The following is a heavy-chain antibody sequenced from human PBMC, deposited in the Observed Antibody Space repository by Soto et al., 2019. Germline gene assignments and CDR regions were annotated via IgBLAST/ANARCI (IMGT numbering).Heavy chain of an antibody. CDR3: ARARSEVTTADHYFGY. D-gene: IGHD4-17*01. J-gene: IGHJ4*02. Sequence: GASVKVSCKASGGTFSSYAISWVRQAPGQGLEWMGGIIPIFGTANYAQKFQGRVTITADESTSTAYMELSSLRSEDTAVYYCARARSEVTTADHYFGYWGQGTLVTVSS. CDR1: GGTFSSYA. V-gene: IGHV1-69*13. CDR2: IIPIFGTA.